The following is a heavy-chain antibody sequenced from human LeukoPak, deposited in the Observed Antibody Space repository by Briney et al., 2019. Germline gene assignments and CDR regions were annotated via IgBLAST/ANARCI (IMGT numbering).Heavy chain of an antibody. CDR1: GGSISRSSYY. D-gene: IGHD3-10*01. J-gene: IGHJ5*02. V-gene: IGHV4-39*01. CDR2: IYYSGST. CDR3: ARHLRITMVRGVLNWFDP. Sequence: PSETLSLTCTVSGGSISRSSYYWGWIRQPPGKGLEWIGSIYYSGSTYYNSSLKSRVTISVDTSKNQFSLKFSSVTAADTAVYYCARHLRITMVRGVLNWFDPWGQGTLVTVSS.